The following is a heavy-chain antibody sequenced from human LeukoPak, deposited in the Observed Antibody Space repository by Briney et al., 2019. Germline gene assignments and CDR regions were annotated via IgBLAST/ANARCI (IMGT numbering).Heavy chain of an antibody. CDR2: IYTSGST. J-gene: IGHJ5*02. CDR3: AANYYDSSGYQS. Sequence: SETLSFTCTVSGGSISSYYWSWIRQPAGKGLEWIGRIYTSGSTNYNPSLKSRVTMSVDTSKNQFSLKLSSVTAADTAVYYCAANYYDSSGYQSWGQGTLVTVSS. CDR1: GGSISSYY. V-gene: IGHV4-4*07. D-gene: IGHD3-22*01.